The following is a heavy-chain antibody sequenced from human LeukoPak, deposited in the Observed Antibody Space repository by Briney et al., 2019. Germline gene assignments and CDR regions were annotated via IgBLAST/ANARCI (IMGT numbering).Heavy chain of an antibody. J-gene: IGHJ6*03. Sequence: SQTLSLTCTVPGGSIRSGSYYWSWIRQPAGKGLEWIGRIYTSGSTNYNPSLKSRVTISVDTSKNQFSLKLSSVTAADTAVYHCASGPTTGYYYYMDVWGKGTTVTVSS. D-gene: IGHD7-27*01. CDR1: GGSIRSGSYY. CDR2: IYTSGST. V-gene: IGHV4-61*02. CDR3: ASGPTTGYYYYMDV.